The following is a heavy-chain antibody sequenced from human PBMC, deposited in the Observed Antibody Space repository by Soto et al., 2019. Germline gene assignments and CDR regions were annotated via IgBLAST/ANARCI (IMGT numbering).Heavy chain of an antibody. CDR2: ISYDGSNK. V-gene: IGHV3-30*18. CDR3: AKGGITVVTHFDY. J-gene: IGHJ4*02. D-gene: IGHD2-21*02. Sequence: GGSLRLSCAASGFTFSSYGMHWVRQAPGKGLEWVAVISYDGSNKYYADSVKGRFTISRDNSKNTLDLQMNSLRAEDTAVYYCAKGGITVVTHFDYWGQGTLVTVSS. CDR1: GFTFSSYG.